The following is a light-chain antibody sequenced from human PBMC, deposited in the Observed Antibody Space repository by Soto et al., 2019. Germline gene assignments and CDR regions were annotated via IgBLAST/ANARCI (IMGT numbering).Light chain of an antibody. V-gene: IGKV1-39*01. CDR2: AAS. CDR1: QTISSY. Sequence: DIQMTQSPSSLSASVGDRVTITCRASQTISSYLNWYQQNPGKAPKLLIYAASSLQSGVPSRFRGSGSGTDFTLTSSSLQPEDFATYYCQQSSNIPYTFGQGTKLEIK. J-gene: IGKJ2*01. CDR3: QQSSNIPYT.